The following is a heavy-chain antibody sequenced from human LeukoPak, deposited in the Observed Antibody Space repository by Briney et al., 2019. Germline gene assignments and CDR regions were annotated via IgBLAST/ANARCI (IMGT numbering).Heavy chain of an antibody. CDR1: GFTFSSYG. D-gene: IGHD6-13*01. CDR3: VSAAGAFDM. CDR2: IWSDSSHK. Sequence: GGSLRLSCAASGFTFSSYGMHWIRQAPGKGLEWVAVIWSDSSHKYYVDSMKGRCTISRDNSKNMVYLQMNSLRVEDTAVYYCVSAAGAFDMWGQGTLATVSS. J-gene: IGHJ3*02. V-gene: IGHV3-33*01.